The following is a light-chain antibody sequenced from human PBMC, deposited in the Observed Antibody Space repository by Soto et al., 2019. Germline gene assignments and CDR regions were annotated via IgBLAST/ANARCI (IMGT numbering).Light chain of an antibody. CDR2: RAS. CDR3: LQYHNLWA. V-gene: IGKV3-15*01. J-gene: IGKJ1*01. CDR1: QNIYYN. Sequence: ILMTQSPVTVSVSPGESATLSCRASQNIYYNVAWYQQRPGQAPRLLIYRASTRATGVPARFSGSGSGTEFTLTISSLQPEDFTVYSCLQYHNLWAFGQGTKVEI.